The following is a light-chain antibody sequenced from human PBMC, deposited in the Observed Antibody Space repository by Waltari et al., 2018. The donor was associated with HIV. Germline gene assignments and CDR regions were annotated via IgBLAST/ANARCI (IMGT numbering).Light chain of an antibody. CDR1: KSVATS. J-gene: IGKJ1*01. V-gene: IGKV3-15*01. CDR3: QQYNGWPRT. Sequence: EKMQTQSPATLHMTPGKRADQPCRASKSVATSLGWYQKKPGQAPRLLIYGASTRAPGIPANFSGSGSGTEFSLTIGSLQPEDLAVYYCQQYNGWPRTFGQGTKVEIK. CDR2: GAS.